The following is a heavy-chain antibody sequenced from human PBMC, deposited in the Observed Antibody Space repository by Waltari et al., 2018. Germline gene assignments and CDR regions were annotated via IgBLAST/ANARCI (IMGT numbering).Heavy chain of an antibody. D-gene: IGHD6-13*01. J-gene: IGHJ1*01. CDR1: GFTFSSYA. CDR3: ASLPYSSSWYGYFQH. V-gene: IGHV3-23*01. Sequence: EVQLLESGGGLVQPGGSLRLSCAASGFTFSSYAMSWVRQAPGKGLEWVSAISGSGGSTYYADSVKGRFTISRDNSKNTLYLQMNSLRAEDTAVYYCASLPYSSSWYGYFQHWGQGTLVTVSS. CDR2: ISGSGGST.